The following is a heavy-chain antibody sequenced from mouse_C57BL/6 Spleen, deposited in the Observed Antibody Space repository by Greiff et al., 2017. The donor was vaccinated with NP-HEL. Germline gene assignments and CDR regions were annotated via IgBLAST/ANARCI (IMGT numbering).Heavy chain of an antibody. J-gene: IGHJ3*01. CDR3: AREGAITTVVATPFAY. V-gene: IGHV1-26*01. D-gene: IGHD1-1*01. Sequence: EVQLQQSGPELVKPGASVKISCKASGYTFTDYYMNWVKQSHGKSLEWIGDINPNNGGTSYNQKFKGKATLTVDKSSSTAYMELRSLTSEDSAVYYCAREGAITTVVATPFAYWGQGTLVTVSA. CDR1: GYTFTDYY. CDR2: INPNNGGT.